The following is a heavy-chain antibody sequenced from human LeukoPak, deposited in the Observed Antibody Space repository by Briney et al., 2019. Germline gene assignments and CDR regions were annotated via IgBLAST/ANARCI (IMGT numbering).Heavy chain of an antibody. D-gene: IGHD2-2*01. J-gene: IGHJ5*02. CDR1: GYTFNTYG. V-gene: IGHV1-18*01. CDR2: ISSYNGNT. Sequence: ASVTVSCEASGYTFNTYGITWVRQAPGHGLEWMGWISSYNGNTSYAAKVQGRITMTKDTSASTAYLELRSLRSDDTAVYYCARIACSSSSCTYSGRRRVRGGSLDPWGQGTLVTVSS. CDR3: ARIACSSSSCTYSGRRRVRGGSLDP.